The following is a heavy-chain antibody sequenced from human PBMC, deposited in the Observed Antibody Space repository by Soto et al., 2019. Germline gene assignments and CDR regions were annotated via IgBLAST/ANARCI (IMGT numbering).Heavy chain of an antibody. Sequence: QLQLQESGSGLVKPSQTLSLTCAVSGGSISSGGYSWSWIRQPPGKGLEWNGYIYHSGSTYYNPSLKSRVTISVDRSKNQFSRKLSSVTAADTAVYYCAREDSSGLFWDYWGQGTLVTVSS. D-gene: IGHD3-22*01. V-gene: IGHV4-30-2*01. CDR3: AREDSSGLFWDY. CDR1: GGSISSGGYS. J-gene: IGHJ4*02. CDR2: IYHSGST.